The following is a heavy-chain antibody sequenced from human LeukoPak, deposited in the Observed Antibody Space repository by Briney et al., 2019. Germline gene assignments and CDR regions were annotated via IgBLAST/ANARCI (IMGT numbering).Heavy chain of an antibody. J-gene: IGHJ6*02. Sequence: SETLSLTCAVYGGSFSGYYWSWIRQPPGKGLEWIGEINHSGSTNYNPSLKSRVTISVDTPKNQFSLKLSSVTAADTAVYYCARFPARSGSYASYYYGMDVWGQGTTVTVSS. CDR1: GGSFSGYY. D-gene: IGHD3-10*01. CDR3: ARFPARSGSYASYYYGMDV. CDR2: INHSGST. V-gene: IGHV4-34*01.